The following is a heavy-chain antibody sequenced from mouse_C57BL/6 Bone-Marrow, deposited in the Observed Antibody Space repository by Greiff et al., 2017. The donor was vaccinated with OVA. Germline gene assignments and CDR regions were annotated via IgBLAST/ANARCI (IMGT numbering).Heavy chain of an antibody. V-gene: IGHV1-39*01. CDR2: INPNYGTT. Sequence: VQLKESGPELVKTGASVKISCKASGYSFTDYNMNWVKQSNGKSLEWIGVINPNYGTTSYNQKFKGKATLTVDQSSSTAYMQLNSLTSEDSAVYYCAFYYGSSYRYFDVWGTGTTVTVSS. CDR3: AFYYGSSYRYFDV. CDR1: GYSFTDYN. J-gene: IGHJ1*03. D-gene: IGHD1-1*01.